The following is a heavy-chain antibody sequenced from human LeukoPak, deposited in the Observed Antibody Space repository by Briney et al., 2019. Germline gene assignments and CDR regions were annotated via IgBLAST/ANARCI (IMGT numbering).Heavy chain of an antibody. CDR1: GGTFIIYA. V-gene: IGHV1-69*13. Sequence: SVRVSCKASGGTFIIYAISWVRQAPGQGVGWMGGIIPIFGTANCAQKFQGRVTITADESTSTAYMELSSLRSEDTAVYYCARGVDDILTGYYGGGMDVWGKGTTVTVSS. J-gene: IGHJ6*04. CDR3: ARGVDDILTGYYGGGMDV. D-gene: IGHD3-9*01. CDR2: IIPIFGTA.